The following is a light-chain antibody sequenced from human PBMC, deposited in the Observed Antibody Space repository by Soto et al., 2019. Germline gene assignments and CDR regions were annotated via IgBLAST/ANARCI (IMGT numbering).Light chain of an antibody. Sequence: QSALTQPPSASGSPGQSVTLSCTGTNSDVGGYNYVSWYQQYPGKAPKLIIYEVSKRPSGVPDRFSGSKSGNTASLTVSGLQAEDEADYYCSSYAGSNNVIFGGGTQLTVL. CDR1: NSDVGGYNY. V-gene: IGLV2-8*01. CDR2: EVS. J-gene: IGLJ2*01. CDR3: SSYAGSNNVI.